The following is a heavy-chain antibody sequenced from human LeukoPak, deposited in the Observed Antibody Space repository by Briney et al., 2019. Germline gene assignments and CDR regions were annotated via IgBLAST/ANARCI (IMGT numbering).Heavy chain of an antibody. Sequence: GASVKVSCKASGYTFTGYYMHWVRQAPGQGLEWMGWINRNSGGTNYAQKFQGRVTMTRDTSISTAYMELSRLRSDDTAVYYCARDLIGTDAFDIWGQGTMVTVSS. CDR2: INRNSGGT. CDR3: ARDLIGTDAFDI. J-gene: IGHJ3*02. D-gene: IGHD3-16*01. V-gene: IGHV1-2*02. CDR1: GYTFTGYY.